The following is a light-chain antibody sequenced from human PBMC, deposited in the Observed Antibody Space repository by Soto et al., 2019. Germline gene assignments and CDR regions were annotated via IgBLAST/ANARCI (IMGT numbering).Light chain of an antibody. CDR2: EVR. J-gene: IGLJ3*02. CDR1: RRDVLAYNL. CDR3: SAYTARSTLV. Sequence: TQPPSVCGSAGQVFTISYSGTRRDVLAYNLVSWYQQHPGTAPKLIIYEVRNRPSGISSRFSGSRYGNTASLTISGLQSEDEGDYYCSAYTARSTLVFGGETKVT. V-gene: IGLV2-14*01.